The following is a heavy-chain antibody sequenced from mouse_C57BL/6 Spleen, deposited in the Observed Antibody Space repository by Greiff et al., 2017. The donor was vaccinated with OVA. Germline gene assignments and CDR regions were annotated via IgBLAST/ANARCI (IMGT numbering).Heavy chain of an antibody. V-gene: IGHV2-2*01. CDR2: IWSGGST. Sequence: VKLMESGPGLVQPSQSLSITCTVSGFSLTSYGVHWVRQSPGKGLEWLGVIWSGGSTDYNAAFISRLSISKDNSKSQVFFKMNSLQADDTAIYYCARNRNDLPYYYAMDYWGQGTSVTVSS. J-gene: IGHJ4*01. CDR3: ARNRNDLPYYYAMDY. D-gene: IGHD5-5*01. CDR1: GFSLTSYG.